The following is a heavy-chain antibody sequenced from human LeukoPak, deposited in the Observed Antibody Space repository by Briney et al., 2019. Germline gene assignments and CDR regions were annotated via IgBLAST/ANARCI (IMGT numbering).Heavy chain of an antibody. CDR2: MNPNSGNT. J-gene: IGHJ5*02. D-gene: IGHD2-8*02. CDR3: ARSWSWNNWFDP. V-gene: IGHV1-8*01. CDR1: GYTFTSYD. Sequence: ASVKVSCKAFGYTFTSYDINWVRQATGQGLEWMGWMNPNSGNTGYAQKFQGRVTMTRNTSISTAYMELSSLRSEDTAVYYCARSWSWNNWFDPWGQGTLVTVSS.